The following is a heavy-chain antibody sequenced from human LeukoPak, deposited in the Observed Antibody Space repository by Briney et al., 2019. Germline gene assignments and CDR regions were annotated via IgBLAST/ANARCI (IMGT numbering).Heavy chain of an antibody. CDR1: GGSISNSY. D-gene: IGHD2-21*02. J-gene: IGHJ4*02. V-gene: IGHV4-59*01. CDR3: ARGYCGGDCYLPAFDY. Sequence: KPSETLSLTCTVSGGSISNSYWSWIRQPPGKGLEWIGYIYYSGSTSYNPSLKSRVTISLDTSKNQFSLKLNSVTAADTAVYYCARGYCGGDCYLPAFDYWGQGTLVTVSS. CDR2: IYYSGST.